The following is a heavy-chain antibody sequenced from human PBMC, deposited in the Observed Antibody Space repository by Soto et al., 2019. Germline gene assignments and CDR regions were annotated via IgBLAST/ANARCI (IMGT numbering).Heavy chain of an antibody. J-gene: IGHJ4*02. Sequence: ASVKVSCRASGYIFTSYGISWVRQAPGQGLEWMGWISAYNGNTNYAQKLQGRVTMTTDTSTSTAYMELRSLRSDDTAVYYCARSDGYSYGHPLDYWGQGTLVTVSS. CDR2: ISAYNGNT. V-gene: IGHV1-18*01. D-gene: IGHD5-18*01. CDR3: ARSDGYSYGHPLDY. CDR1: GYIFTSYG.